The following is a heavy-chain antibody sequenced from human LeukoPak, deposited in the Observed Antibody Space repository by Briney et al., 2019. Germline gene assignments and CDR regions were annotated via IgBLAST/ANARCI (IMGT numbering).Heavy chain of an antibody. CDR1: GGSISSGSYY. Sequence: KTSQTLSLTCTVSGGSISSGSYYWSWIRQPAGKGLEWIGRIYTSGSTNYNPSLKSRVTISVDTSKNQFSLKLSSVTAADTAVYYCATGIAAIDYWGQGTLVTVSS. CDR2: IYTSGST. J-gene: IGHJ4*02. D-gene: IGHD6-13*01. V-gene: IGHV4-61*02. CDR3: ATGIAAIDY.